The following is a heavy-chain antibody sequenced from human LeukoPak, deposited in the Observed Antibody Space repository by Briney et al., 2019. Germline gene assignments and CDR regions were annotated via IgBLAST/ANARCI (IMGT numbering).Heavy chain of an antibody. Sequence: GGSLRLSCAASGFTFSSYGMHWVRQAPGKGLEWVAVIWYDGSNKYYADSVKGRFTISRDNSKNTLYLQMNSLRAEDTAVYYCAKGLTRRYLDYWGQGTLVTVSS. CDR2: IWYDGSNK. CDR1: GFTFSSYG. V-gene: IGHV3-33*06. D-gene: IGHD3-9*01. CDR3: AKGLTRRYLDY. J-gene: IGHJ4*02.